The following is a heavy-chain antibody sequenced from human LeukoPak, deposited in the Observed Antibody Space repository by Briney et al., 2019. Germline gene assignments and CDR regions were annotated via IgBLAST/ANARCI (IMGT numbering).Heavy chain of an antibody. Sequence: LSLTCTVSGGSISSGDYYWSWVRQAPGKGLEWVSVIYSGGSTYYADSVKGRFTISRDNSKNTLYLQMNSLRAEDTAVYYCARDPAELLFWSGYPIDYWGQGTLVTVSS. CDR2: IYSGGST. CDR1: GGSISSGDYY. CDR3: ARDPAELLFWSGYPIDY. J-gene: IGHJ4*02. D-gene: IGHD3-3*01. V-gene: IGHV3-66*01.